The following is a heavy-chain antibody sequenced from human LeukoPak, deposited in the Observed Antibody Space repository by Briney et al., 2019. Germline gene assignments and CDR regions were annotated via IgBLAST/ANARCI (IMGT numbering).Heavy chain of an antibody. CDR2: INPSGGST. V-gene: IGHV1-46*01. J-gene: IGHJ4*02. Sequence: ASVKVSCKASGYTFTSYYMHWVRQAPGQGLEWMGIINPSGGSTSYAQKFQGRVTMTSDTSTSTVYMELSSLRSEDPAVYYCARDEGSGTARYYFDYWGQGTLVTVSS. CDR3: ARDEGSGTARYYFDY. CDR1: GYTFTSYY. D-gene: IGHD5-18*01.